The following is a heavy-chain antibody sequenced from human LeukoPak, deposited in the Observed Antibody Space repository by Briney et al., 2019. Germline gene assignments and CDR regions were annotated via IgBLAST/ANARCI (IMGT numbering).Heavy chain of an antibody. CDR2: IRNDGKSI. Sequence: GGSLRLSCAASGFTFKSFSMNWVRQAPGKGLEWVSYIRNDGKSIYYADSVKGRFTISRDNSKDTLYLQMNSLRAEDTAVYYCAKDSPSPDSGSFDYWGQGTLVTVSS. CDR3: AKDSPSPDSGSFDY. D-gene: IGHD1-26*01. CDR1: GFTFKSFS. V-gene: IGHV3-23*01. J-gene: IGHJ4*02.